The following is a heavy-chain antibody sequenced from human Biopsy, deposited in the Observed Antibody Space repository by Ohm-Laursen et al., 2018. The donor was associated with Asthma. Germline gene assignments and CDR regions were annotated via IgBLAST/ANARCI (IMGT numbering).Heavy chain of an antibody. V-gene: IGHV3-7*01. CDR3: ARTFHFWSPYHAEHYQL. CDR2: IKHDGTEK. CDR1: GFTFGDYW. Sequence: SLRLSCSASGFTFGDYWMSWVRQVPGKGLEWVANIKHDGTEKNHVDSLKGRFTISRDNAKNSLYLQMYSLRAEDTAVYYCARTFHFWSPYHAEHYQLWGQGTLVTVPS. D-gene: IGHD3-3*02. J-gene: IGHJ1*01.